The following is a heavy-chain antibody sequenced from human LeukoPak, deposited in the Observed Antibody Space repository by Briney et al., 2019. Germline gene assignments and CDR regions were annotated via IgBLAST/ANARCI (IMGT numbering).Heavy chain of an antibody. V-gene: IGHV4-39*07. CDR2: VFYTGKT. CDR1: GVSVSTSDYC. CDR3: ARVFDY. Sequence: SETLSLTCTVSGVSVSTSDYCWGWLRQSPVKGLELIGDVFYTGKTNYNPSLRGRSTISIDTSKNQFSLKLTYVTAADSAVYYCARVFDYWGQGTLVTVSS. J-gene: IGHJ4*02.